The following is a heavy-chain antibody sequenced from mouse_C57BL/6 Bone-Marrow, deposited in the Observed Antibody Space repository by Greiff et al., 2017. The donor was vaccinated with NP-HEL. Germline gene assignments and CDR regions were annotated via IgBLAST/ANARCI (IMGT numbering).Heavy chain of an antibody. Sequence: EVQVVESGGGLVQPKGSLKLSCAASGFSFTTYAMNWVRQAPGKGLEWVARIRSKSNNYATYYADSLKDRLTISRDDSESMLYLQMNNLKTEDTAMYYCVRQGYDGYYLDYWGQGTTLTVSS. J-gene: IGHJ2*01. D-gene: IGHD2-3*01. V-gene: IGHV10-1*01. CDR2: IRSKSNNYAT. CDR1: GFSFTTYA. CDR3: VRQGYDGYYLDY.